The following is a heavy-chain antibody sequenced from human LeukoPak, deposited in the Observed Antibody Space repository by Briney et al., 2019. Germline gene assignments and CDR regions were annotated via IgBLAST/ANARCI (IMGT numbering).Heavy chain of an antibody. J-gene: IGHJ4*02. D-gene: IGHD3-10*01. V-gene: IGHV3-30*03. CDR3: ARDSGERSYDY. CDR2: ISYDGSNK. CDR1: GFTFSSYG. Sequence: GGSLRLSCAASGFTFSSYGMHWVRQAPGKGLEWVAVISYDGSNKYYADSVKGRFTISRDNAKNSLYLQMNSLRAEDTAVYYCARDSGERSYDYWGQGTLVTVSS.